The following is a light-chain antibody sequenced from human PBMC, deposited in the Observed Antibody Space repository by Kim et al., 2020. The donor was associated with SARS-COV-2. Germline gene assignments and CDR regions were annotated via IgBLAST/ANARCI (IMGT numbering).Light chain of an antibody. J-gene: IGKJ2*01. CDR2: GTS. CDR3: QQYGSSPMYT. Sequence: SPGDRATLSCRASRSVDRDFLAWYQQKPGQAPRLLMYGTSNRATGIPDRFTGSGSGTDFTLTISRLEPEDFAVYYCQQYGSSPMYTFGQGTKLEIK. CDR1: RSVDRDF. V-gene: IGKV3-20*01.